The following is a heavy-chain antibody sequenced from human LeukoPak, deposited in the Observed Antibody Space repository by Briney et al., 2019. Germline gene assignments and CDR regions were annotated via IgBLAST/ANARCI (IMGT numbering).Heavy chain of an antibody. CDR1: GFTFSSYA. V-gene: IGHV3-23*01. J-gene: IGHJ4*02. D-gene: IGHD3-3*01. Sequence: GGSLRLSCAASGFTFSSYAMSWVRQAPGKGLEWVSAISGSGGSTYYADSVKGRFTISRDNSKNTLYLQMNSLRAEDTAVYYCAGDLDTIFGVTGFDYWGQGTLVTVSS. CDR3: AGDLDTIFGVTGFDY. CDR2: ISGSGGST.